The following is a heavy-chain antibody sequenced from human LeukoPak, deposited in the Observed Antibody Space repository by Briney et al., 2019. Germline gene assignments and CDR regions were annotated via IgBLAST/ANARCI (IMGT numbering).Heavy chain of an antibody. CDR3: ARGVRPYYGSGSYYDY. D-gene: IGHD3-10*01. Sequence: PSETLSLTCAVYGGSFSGYYWSWIRQPPGKGLEWIGEINHSGSTNYNPSLKSRVTMSVDTSKNQFSLKLSSVTAADTAVYYCARGVRPYYGSGSYYDYWGQGTLVTVSS. CDR2: INHSGST. CDR1: GGSFSGYY. V-gene: IGHV4-34*01. J-gene: IGHJ4*02.